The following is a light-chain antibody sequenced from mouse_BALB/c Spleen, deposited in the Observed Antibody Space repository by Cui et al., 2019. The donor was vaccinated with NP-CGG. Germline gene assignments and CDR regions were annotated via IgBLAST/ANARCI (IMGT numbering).Light chain of an antibody. CDR1: HVAVITSNY. Sequence: QTVVTQESALTTSPGQIVTLTRRASHVAVITSNYANWVQEKPDHLFTGLIGGSNNRAPGVPARFSGSLIGDKAALTITGAQTEDEAIYFCALWYSNHWVFGGGTKLTVL. CDR2: GSN. V-gene: IGLV1*01. CDR3: ALWYSNHWV. J-gene: IGLJ1*01.